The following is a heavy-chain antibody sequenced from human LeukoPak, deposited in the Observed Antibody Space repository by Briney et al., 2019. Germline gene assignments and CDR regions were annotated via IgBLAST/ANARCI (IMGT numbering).Heavy chain of an antibody. CDR2: INPNSGGT. Sequence: GASVKVSCKASGYTFTGYYMHWVRQAPGQGLEWMGWINPNSGGTNYAQKFQGRVTMTRDTSISTAYMELSRLRSDDTAVYYCAKEYYGGNSDAFDIWGQGTMVTVSS. CDR1: GYTFTGYY. J-gene: IGHJ3*02. D-gene: IGHD4-23*01. V-gene: IGHV1-2*02. CDR3: AKEYYGGNSDAFDI.